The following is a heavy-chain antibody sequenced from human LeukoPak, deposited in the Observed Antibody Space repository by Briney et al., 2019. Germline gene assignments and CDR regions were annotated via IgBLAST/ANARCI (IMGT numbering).Heavy chain of an antibody. V-gene: IGHV4-59*01. CDR3: ARVGDYRYYGMDV. CDR2: IYYSGST. Sequence: SETLSLTCTVSGGSISSYYWSWIRQPPGKGLEWIGYIYYSGSTHYNPSLKSRVTISVDTSKNQFSLKLSSVTAADTAVYYCARVGDYRYYGMDVWGQGTTVTVSS. J-gene: IGHJ6*02. D-gene: IGHD4-17*01. CDR1: GGSISSYY.